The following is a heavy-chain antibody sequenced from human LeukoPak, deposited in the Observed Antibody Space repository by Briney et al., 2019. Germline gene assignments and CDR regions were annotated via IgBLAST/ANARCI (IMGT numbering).Heavy chain of an antibody. CDR1: EFSVGSNY. Sequence: GGSLRLSCAASEFSVGSNYMTWVRQAPGKGLEWVSLIYSGGSTYYADSVKGRFTISRDNAKNSLYLQMNSLRAEDTAVYYCARTIVVVTADAFDIWGQGTMVTVSS. CDR2: IYSGGST. D-gene: IGHD2-21*02. V-gene: IGHV3-66*01. J-gene: IGHJ3*02. CDR3: ARTIVVVTADAFDI.